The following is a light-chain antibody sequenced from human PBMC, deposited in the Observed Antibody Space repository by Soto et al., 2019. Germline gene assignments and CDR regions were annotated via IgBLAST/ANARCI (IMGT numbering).Light chain of an antibody. V-gene: IGKV1-5*03. Sequence: DIQMTQSPSTLSASVGDRVTITCRASQSISSWLAWYQQKPGKAPKLLIYKASSLESGVQLRFSGSGSGTEFTLTISILQPDDSATYYCQHYNSFPWTFGQGTKVEIK. CDR1: QSISSW. J-gene: IGKJ1*01. CDR3: QHYNSFPWT. CDR2: KAS.